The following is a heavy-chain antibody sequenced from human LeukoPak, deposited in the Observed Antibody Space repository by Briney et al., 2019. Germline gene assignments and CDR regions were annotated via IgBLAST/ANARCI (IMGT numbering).Heavy chain of an antibody. D-gene: IGHD3-10*01. CDR1: GYTFTGYY. V-gene: IGHV1-2*02. J-gene: IGHJ5*02. CDR2: INPKSGGT. Sequence: GASVKVSCKASGYTFTGYYMHWVRQAPGQGLEWMGWINPKSGGTDYAQNFQGRVAMTRDTSISTAYMELSTLRSDDTAVYYCARDIINASSSNHWFDPWGQGTLVTVSS. CDR3: ARDIINASSSNHWFDP.